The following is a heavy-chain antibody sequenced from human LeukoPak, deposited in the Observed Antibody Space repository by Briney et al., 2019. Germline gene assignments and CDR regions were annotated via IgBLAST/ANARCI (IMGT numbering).Heavy chain of an antibody. Sequence: GGSLRLSCAASGFTFSLYGMTWVRQAPGKGLEWVSGISGSGNNTYYTDSVEGRFTISRANFKNTLYLQMNSLRAEDTAIYYCAKVMDTSDWCGDYWGQGTLVTVSS. J-gene: IGHJ4*02. CDR1: GFTFSLYG. V-gene: IGHV3-23*01. D-gene: IGHD6-19*01. CDR2: ISGSGNNT. CDR3: AKVMDTSDWCGDY.